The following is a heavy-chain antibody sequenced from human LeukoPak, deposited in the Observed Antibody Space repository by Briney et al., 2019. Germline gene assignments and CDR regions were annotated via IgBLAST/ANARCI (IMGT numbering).Heavy chain of an antibody. CDR3: ARRGYSSGWYNYYYYGMDV. CDR1: GYTFTGDY. Sequence: ASVKVSCKASGYTFTGDYMHWVRQAPGQGLEWMGWINPNSGGTNYAQKFQGRVTMTRDTSISTAYMELSRLRSDDTAVYYCARRGYSSGWYNYYYYGMDVWGQGTTVTVSS. D-gene: IGHD6-19*01. V-gene: IGHV1-2*02. J-gene: IGHJ6*02. CDR2: INPNSGGT.